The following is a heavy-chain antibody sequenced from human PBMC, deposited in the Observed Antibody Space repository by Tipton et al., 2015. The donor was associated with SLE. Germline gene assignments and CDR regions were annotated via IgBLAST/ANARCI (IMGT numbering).Heavy chain of an antibody. D-gene: IGHD1-26*01. CDR3: ASSSGDRIYYFDY. CDR2: IYYSGST. CDR1: GGSISSHY. Sequence: TLSLTCTVSGGSISSHYWSWIRQPPGKGLEWIGYIYYSGSTNYNPSLKSRVTISVDTSKNQFSLKPSSVTAADTAVYYCASSSGDRIYYFDYWGQGTLVTVSS. V-gene: IGHV4-59*11. J-gene: IGHJ4*02.